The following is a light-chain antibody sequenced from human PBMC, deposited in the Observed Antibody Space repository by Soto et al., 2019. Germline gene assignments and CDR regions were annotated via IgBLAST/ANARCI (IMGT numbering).Light chain of an antibody. V-gene: IGLV2-8*01. CDR1: SSEFDGTNY. CDR2: EVT. J-gene: IGLJ2*01. CDR3: TSYAGSYADVV. Sequence: QSALTQPPSASGSPGQSVTISCTGASSEFDGTNYVSWYQQHPGKAPKLMIFEVTKRPSGVPDRFSGSQSGNTASLTVSGLQAEDEADYYCTSYAGSYADVVFGGGTKLTVL.